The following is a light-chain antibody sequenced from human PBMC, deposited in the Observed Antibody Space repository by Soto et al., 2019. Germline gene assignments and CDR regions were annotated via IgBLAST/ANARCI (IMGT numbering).Light chain of an antibody. CDR2: DAY. Sequence: AIQLTQSPSSLSASVGDRVSITCRASQGISSALAWYQQIPGKPPKLLIYDAYNLKSGVPSRFSGGGFGTDFTLTISSLQPEDFATYYCQQFKNYPLTFGGGTKVDI. J-gene: IGKJ4*01. CDR1: QGISSA. CDR3: QQFKNYPLT. V-gene: IGKV1D-13*01.